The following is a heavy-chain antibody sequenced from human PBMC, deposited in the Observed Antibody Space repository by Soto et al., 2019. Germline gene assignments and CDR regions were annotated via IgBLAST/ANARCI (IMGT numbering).Heavy chain of an antibody. J-gene: IGHJ6*02. CDR3: ARDSDIYYGMDV. CDR1: GFSVSTNY. V-gene: IGHV3-48*02. D-gene: IGHD3-9*01. Sequence: VQLVESGGGLIQAGGSRRLSCRVSGFSVSTNYMAWVRQVPGKGLEWASYISSTSSARYYADSVRGRFTISRDNAKYSLYLQMNSLTDEDTAVYYCARDSDIYYGMDVWGQGTTVTVSS. CDR2: ISSTSSAR.